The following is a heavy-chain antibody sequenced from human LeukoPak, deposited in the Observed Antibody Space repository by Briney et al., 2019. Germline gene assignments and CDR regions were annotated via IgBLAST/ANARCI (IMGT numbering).Heavy chain of an antibody. CDR1: GGSISSSSNYY. V-gene: IGHV4-39*02. Sequence: SETLSLTCTVSGGSISSSSNYYWGWIRQPPGKGLEWIGSIYYSGSTYYNPSLKSRVTISVDTSKNQFSLKLSSVTAADTAVCYCARETSQKGAHYMDVWGKGTTVTISS. J-gene: IGHJ6*03. CDR3: ARETSQKGAHYMDV. CDR2: IYYSGST. D-gene: IGHD3-16*01.